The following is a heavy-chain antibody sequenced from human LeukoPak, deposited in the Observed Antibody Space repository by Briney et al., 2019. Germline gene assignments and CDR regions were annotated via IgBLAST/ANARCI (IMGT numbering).Heavy chain of an antibody. Sequence: PGGSLRPSCAASGFTFSSYGMHWVRQAPGKGLEWVAVIWYDGSNKYYADSVKGRFTISRDNSKNTLYLQMNSLRAEDTAVYYCARDSLKLVRPSYFDYWGQGTLVTVSS. V-gene: IGHV3-33*01. J-gene: IGHJ4*02. D-gene: IGHD3-9*01. CDR1: GFTFSSYG. CDR2: IWYDGSNK. CDR3: ARDSLKLVRPSYFDY.